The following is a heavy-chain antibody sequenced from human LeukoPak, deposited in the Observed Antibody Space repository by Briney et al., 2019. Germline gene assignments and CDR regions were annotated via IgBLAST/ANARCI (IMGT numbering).Heavy chain of an antibody. V-gene: IGHV6-1*01. Sequence: SQTLSLTCAISGDSVSSKSATWTWIRQSPSRGLEWLGRTYYESKWNNEYAISVKSRISINPDTPKNQFSLHLNSVTPEDTAVYFCARSAAGTLDYWGQGTLVTVSS. D-gene: IGHD6-13*01. CDR3: ARSAAGTLDY. CDR1: GDSVSSKSAT. J-gene: IGHJ4*02. CDR2: TYYESKWNN.